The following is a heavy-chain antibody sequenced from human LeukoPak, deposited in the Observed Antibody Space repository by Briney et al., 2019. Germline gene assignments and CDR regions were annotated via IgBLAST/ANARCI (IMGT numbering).Heavy chain of an antibody. CDR1: GGTFSSYT. CDR2: IIPILGIA. Sequence: SVKVSCKASGGTFSSYTISWVRQAPGQGLEWMGRIIPILGIANYAQKFQGRVTITADKSTSTAYMELSSLRSEDTAMYYCARAGFTNYDFWSGYHFDYWGQGTLVTVSS. J-gene: IGHJ4*02. V-gene: IGHV1-69*02. CDR3: ARAGFTNYDFWSGYHFDY. D-gene: IGHD3-3*01.